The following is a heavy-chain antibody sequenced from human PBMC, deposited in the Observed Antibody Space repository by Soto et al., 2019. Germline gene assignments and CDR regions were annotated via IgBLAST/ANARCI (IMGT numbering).Heavy chain of an antibody. Sequence: GGSLRLSCAASGFTFSSYSMNWVRQAPGKGLEWVSSISSSSSYIYYADSVKGRFTISRDNAKNSLYLQMNSLRAEDTAVYYCARDPVVGAPDYWGQGTLVTVSS. V-gene: IGHV3-21*01. J-gene: IGHJ4*02. CDR1: GFTFSSYS. D-gene: IGHD1-26*01. CDR3: ARDPVVGAPDY. CDR2: ISSSSSYI.